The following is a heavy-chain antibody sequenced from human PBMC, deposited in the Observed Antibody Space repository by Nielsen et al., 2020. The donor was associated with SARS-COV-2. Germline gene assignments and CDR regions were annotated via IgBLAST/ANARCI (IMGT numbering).Heavy chain of an antibody. CDR2: IYYSGST. CDR1: GGSISSSSYY. D-gene: IGHD6-19*01. J-gene: IGHJ6*02. V-gene: IGHV4-39*02. Sequence: SETLSLTCTVSGGSISSSSYYWGWIRQPSGKGLEWIGSIYYSGSTYYNPSLKSRVTISVDTSKNQFSLKLSSVTAADTAVYYCARDGGLRSGWYHGMDVWGQGTTVTVSS. CDR3: ARDGGLRSGWYHGMDV.